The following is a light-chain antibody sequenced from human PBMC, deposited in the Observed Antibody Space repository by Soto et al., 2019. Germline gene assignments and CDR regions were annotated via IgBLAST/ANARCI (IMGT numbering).Light chain of an antibody. J-gene: IGKJ1*01. V-gene: IGKV1-5*03. CDR3: EEYKTYSRS. CDR1: PSINTW. CDR2: EGT. Sequence: DIQMTQSPSTLSASVGDRITITCRASPSINTWLAWYQQKPGEAPTLLIYEGTTLKMGVPSRFSGSGSGTEFTLTISRLQPDDFATFCCEEYKTYSRSFGQGINAEFK.